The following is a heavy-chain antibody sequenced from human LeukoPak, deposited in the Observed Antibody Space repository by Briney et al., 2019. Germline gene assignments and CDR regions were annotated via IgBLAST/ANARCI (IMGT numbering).Heavy chain of an antibody. CDR1: A. Sequence: AMXXVRQAPGKGLEWVSAISGSVGSTYYAASVKGRFTISRDNSKNTLYLQMNSLRAEDTAVYYCAIVPGFWGQGTLVTVSS. J-gene: IGHJ4*02. CDR2: ISGSVGST. V-gene: IGHV3-23*01. CDR3: AIVPGF.